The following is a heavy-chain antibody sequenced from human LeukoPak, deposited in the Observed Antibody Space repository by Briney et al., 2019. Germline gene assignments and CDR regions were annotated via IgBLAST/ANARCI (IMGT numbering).Heavy chain of an antibody. V-gene: IGHV4-38-2*02. D-gene: IGHD3-10*01. CDR1: GYSITNGYY. CDR2: IYHSGST. CDR3: ARLYGSGSLRRMDV. Sequence: SETLSLTCTVSGYSITNGYYWGWIRQPPGKGLEWIGSIYHSGSTFYNPSLKSRVTISVDTSKNQFSLKLSSVTAADTAVYYCARLYGSGSLRRMDVWGQGTTVTVSS. J-gene: IGHJ6*02.